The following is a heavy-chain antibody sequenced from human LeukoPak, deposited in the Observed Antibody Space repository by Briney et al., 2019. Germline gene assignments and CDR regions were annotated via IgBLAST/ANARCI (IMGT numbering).Heavy chain of an antibody. CDR1: GGSISSYY. D-gene: IGHD3-22*01. V-gene: IGHV4-59*01. CDR2: IYYRGST. Sequence: SETLSLTCTVSGGSISSYYWNWIRQPPGKGLEWIGYIYYRGSTNYNPSLKSRVTISVDTSKNQFSLKLSSVTAADTAVYYCARAWNYYDSSGYYDYWGQGTLVTVSS. J-gene: IGHJ4*02. CDR3: ARAWNYYDSSGYYDY.